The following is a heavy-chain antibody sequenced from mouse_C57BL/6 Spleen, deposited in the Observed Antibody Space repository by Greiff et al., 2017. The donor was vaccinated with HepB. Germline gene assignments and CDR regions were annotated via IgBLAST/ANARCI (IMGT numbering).Heavy chain of an antibody. D-gene: IGHD4-1*01. CDR2: ISSGGSYT. CDR3: ARQTGPFDY. Sequence: EVQVVESGGDLVKPGGSLKLSCEASGFTFSSYGMSWVRQTPDKRLEWVATISSGGSYTYYPDSVKGRFTISRDNAKNTLYLQMSSLKSEDTAMYYCARQTGPFDYWGQGTTLTVSS. V-gene: IGHV5-6*01. J-gene: IGHJ2*01. CDR1: GFTFSSYG.